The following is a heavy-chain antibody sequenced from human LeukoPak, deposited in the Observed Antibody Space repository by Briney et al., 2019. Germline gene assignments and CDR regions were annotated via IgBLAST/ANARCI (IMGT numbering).Heavy chain of an antibody. CDR1: GYSFTGYY. J-gene: IGHJ5*02. Sequence: ASVKVSCKASGYSFTGYYIHWVRQAPGQGLEWMGWINPNSGGTNYAQKFQGRVTMTRDTSISTAYMELSRLRSDDTAVYYCARDRCVGYCSSTSPKFDPWGQGTLVTVSS. V-gene: IGHV1-2*02. CDR2: INPNSGGT. D-gene: IGHD2-2*01. CDR3: ARDRCVGYCSSTSPKFDP.